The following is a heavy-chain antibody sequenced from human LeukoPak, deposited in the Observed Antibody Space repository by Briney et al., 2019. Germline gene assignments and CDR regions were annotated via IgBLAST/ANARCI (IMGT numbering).Heavy chain of an antibody. V-gene: IGHV4-39*01. Sequence: SETLSLTCTVSGGYISSSSYYWGWIRQPPRKGLEWIGSIYYSGSTYYNPSLKSRVTISVDTSKNQFSLKLSSVTAADTAVYYCASMYSSSAGDYFDYWGQGTLVTVSS. D-gene: IGHD6-6*01. J-gene: IGHJ4*02. CDR3: ASMYSSSAGDYFDY. CDR1: GGYISSSSYY. CDR2: IYYSGST.